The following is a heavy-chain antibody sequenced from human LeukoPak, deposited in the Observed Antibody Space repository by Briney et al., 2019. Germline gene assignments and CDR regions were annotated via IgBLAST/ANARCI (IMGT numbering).Heavy chain of an antibody. Sequence: TGGSLRLSCAASGFTFSSYWMHWVRQAPGKGLVWVSRINSDGSSTNYADSVKGRFTISRDNAKNTLYLQMNSLRAEDTAVYYCARAYYYGSGSYWAFDIWGQGTMVTVSS. CDR2: INSDGSST. CDR3: ARAYYYGSGSYWAFDI. D-gene: IGHD3-10*01. V-gene: IGHV3-74*01. J-gene: IGHJ3*02. CDR1: GFTFSSYW.